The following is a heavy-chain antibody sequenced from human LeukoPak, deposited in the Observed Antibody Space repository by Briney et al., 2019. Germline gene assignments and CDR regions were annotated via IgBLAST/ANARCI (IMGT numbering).Heavy chain of an antibody. CDR3: ARPQYGCGSTSCPLSHAFDI. V-gene: IGHV5-51*01. J-gene: IGHJ3*02. CDR1: GYSFTGYW. CDR2: IYPGDPDT. D-gene: IGHD2-2*01. Sequence: GESLKISCKGSGYSFTGYWIGWVRQMPGKGLEWMGIIYPGDPDTRYSPSFQGQVTISADKSISTAYLQWSSLKASDTAMYYCARPQYGCGSTSCPLSHAFDIWGQGTMVTVSS.